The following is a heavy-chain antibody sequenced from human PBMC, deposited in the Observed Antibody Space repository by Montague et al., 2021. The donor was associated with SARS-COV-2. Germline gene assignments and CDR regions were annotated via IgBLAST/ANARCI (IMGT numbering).Heavy chain of an antibody. J-gene: IGHJ4*02. CDR1: GGSISSGSYY. D-gene: IGHD5-12*01. V-gene: IGHV4-61*02. Sequence: TLSLTCTVSGGSISSGSYYWSWIRQPAGKGLEWIGRIYTSGTTDYSFSLKSRVTISVDTSKNQFSLKLTSVTAADTAVYYCARAHSGSWAHLDNGGQGGLVTVSS. CDR3: ARAHSGSWAHLDN. CDR2: IYTSGTT.